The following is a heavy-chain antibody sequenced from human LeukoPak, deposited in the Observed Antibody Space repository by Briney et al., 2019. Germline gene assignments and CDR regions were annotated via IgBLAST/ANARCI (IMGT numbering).Heavy chain of an antibody. CDR3: ARGGRVRYFDWFFDY. CDR1: GYSFTSYW. J-gene: IGHJ4*02. D-gene: IGHD3-9*01. CDR2: IYPGDSDT. Sequence: GESLKISCKGSGYSFTSYWIGWVRQMPGKGLGWMGIIYPGDSDTRYSPSFQGQVTISADKSISTAYLQWSSLKASDTAMYYCARGGRVRYFDWFFDYWGQGTLVTVSS. V-gene: IGHV5-51*01.